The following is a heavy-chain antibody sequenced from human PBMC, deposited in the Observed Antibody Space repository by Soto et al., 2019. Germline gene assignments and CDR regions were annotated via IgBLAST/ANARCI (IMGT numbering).Heavy chain of an antibody. J-gene: IGHJ3*02. V-gene: IGHV1-8*01. CDR2: MNPNSGNT. CDR3: ARGLGDIVVLVAANRDAFDI. D-gene: IGHD2-15*01. CDR1: GYTFTSYD. Sequence: ASVKVSCKASGYTFTSYDINWVRQATGQGLEWMGWMNPNSGNTGYAQKFQGRVTMTRNTSISTAYMELSSLRSEDTAVYYCARGLGDIVVLVAANRDAFDIWGQGTMVTVSS.